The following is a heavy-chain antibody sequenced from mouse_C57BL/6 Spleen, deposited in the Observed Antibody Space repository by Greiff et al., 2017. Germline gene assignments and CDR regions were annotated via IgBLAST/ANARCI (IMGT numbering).Heavy chain of an antibody. Sequence: QVTLKESGPGILQSSQTLSLTCSFSGFSLSTSGMGVSWIRQPSGKGLEWLAHIYWDDDKRYNPSLKSRLTISKDTSRNQVFLKITSVDTADTATYYSARVSPSHDGYYWYFDVWGTGTTVTVSS. V-gene: IGHV8-12*01. CDR1: GFSLSTSGMG. CDR2: IYWDDDK. CDR3: ARVSPSHDGYYWYFDV. J-gene: IGHJ1*03. D-gene: IGHD2-3*01.